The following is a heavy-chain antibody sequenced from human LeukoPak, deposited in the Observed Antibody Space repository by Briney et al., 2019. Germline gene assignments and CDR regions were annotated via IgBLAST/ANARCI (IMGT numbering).Heavy chain of an antibody. CDR2: LSGNVHNP. CDR1: GFTFINYG. Sequence: GGSLRLSCAASGFTFINYGMAWVRQAPGKGLEWVSGLSGNVHNPYYADSVKGRFTISRDNSKNTLYLEMNSLRAEDTATYFCAKDTYGRFDLWGPGTLVTVSS. D-gene: IGHD3-10*01. CDR3: AKDTYGRFDL. V-gene: IGHV3-23*01. J-gene: IGHJ4*02.